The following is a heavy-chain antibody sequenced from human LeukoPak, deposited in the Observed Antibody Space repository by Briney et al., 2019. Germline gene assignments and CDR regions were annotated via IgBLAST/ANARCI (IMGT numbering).Heavy chain of an antibody. CDR2: IRYDGNNK. J-gene: IGHJ4*02. CDR1: GFTFSSYG. Sequence: GGSLRLSCAASGFTFSSYGMHWVRQAPGKGLEWVAFIRYDGNNKYYADSVKGRFTISRDNSKNTLYLQMNSLRAEDTAVYYCAKAADLAVAGTYFDDYWGQGTLVTVSS. D-gene: IGHD6-19*01. CDR3: AKAADLAVAGTYFDDY. V-gene: IGHV3-30*02.